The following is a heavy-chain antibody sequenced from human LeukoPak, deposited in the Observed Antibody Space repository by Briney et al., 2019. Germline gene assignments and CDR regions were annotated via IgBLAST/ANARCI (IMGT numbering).Heavy chain of an antibody. J-gene: IGHJ6*02. V-gene: IGHV1-8*01. CDR1: GYTFTSYD. CDR2: MNPNSGNT. CDR3: AQNYYYYYGMGV. Sequence: ASVKVSCKASGYTFTSYDINWVRQATGQGLEWMGWMNPNSGNTGYAQKFQGRVTMTRNTSISTAYMELSSLRSEDTAVYYCAQNYYYYYGMGVWGQGTTVTVSS.